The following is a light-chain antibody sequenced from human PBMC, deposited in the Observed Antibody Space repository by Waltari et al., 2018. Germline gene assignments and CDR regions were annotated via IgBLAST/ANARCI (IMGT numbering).Light chain of an antibody. CDR1: QSVSSY. CDR3: QQRSNWPPG. V-gene: IGKV3-11*01. Sequence: EIVLTQSPATLSLSPGERATLSCRASQSVSSYLAWYQQKPGQAPRLLIYDASNRATGIPARFSGSGSGTDFTLTISSLEPADFAVYYCQQRSNWPPGFGPGTKVDIK. CDR2: DAS. J-gene: IGKJ3*01.